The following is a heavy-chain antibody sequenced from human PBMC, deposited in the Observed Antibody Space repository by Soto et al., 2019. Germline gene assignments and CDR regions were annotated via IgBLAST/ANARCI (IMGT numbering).Heavy chain of an antibody. CDR1: GYTFTSYG. J-gene: IGHJ5*02. D-gene: IGHD2-2*01. CDR3: ARAEGGVVPAAHGGFDP. V-gene: IGHV1-18*01. CDR2: ISAYNGNT. Sequence: QVQLVQSGAEVKKPGASVKVSCKASGYTFTSYGIIWVRQAPGQGLEWMGWISAYNGNTNYAQKLQGRVTMTTDTSTSTAYMELRSLRSDDTAVYYCARAEGGVVPAAHGGFDPWCQGTLVTVSS.